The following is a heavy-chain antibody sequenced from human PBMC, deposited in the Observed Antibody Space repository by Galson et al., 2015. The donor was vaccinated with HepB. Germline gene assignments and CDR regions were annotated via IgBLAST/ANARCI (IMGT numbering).Heavy chain of an antibody. CDR3: AKDLGAGGGSCFDY. Sequence: SLRLSCAASGFRFDFFAMSWVRQAPGKGLEWVAGIEKDASGTYNADSVKGRFTISRDNSKNAVYLQLNSLRADDTAIYYCAKDLGAGGGSCFDYWGQGALVTVSS. CDR1: GFRFDFFA. CDR2: IEKDASGT. V-gene: IGHV3-23*03. J-gene: IGHJ4*02. D-gene: IGHD2-15*01.